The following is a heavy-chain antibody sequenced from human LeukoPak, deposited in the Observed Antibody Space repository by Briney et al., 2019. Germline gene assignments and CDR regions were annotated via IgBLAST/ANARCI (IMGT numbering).Heavy chain of an antibody. CDR1: GYTFTSYD. J-gene: IGHJ3*02. V-gene: IGHV1-69*06. CDR3: ARAVIAARPRAFDI. Sequence: GASVKVSCKASGYTFTSYDINWVRQAPGQGLEWMGGIIPIFGTANYTQKFQGRVTITADKSTSTAYMELSSLRSEDTAVYYCARAVIAARPRAFDIWGQGTMVTVSS. D-gene: IGHD6-6*01. CDR2: IIPIFGTA.